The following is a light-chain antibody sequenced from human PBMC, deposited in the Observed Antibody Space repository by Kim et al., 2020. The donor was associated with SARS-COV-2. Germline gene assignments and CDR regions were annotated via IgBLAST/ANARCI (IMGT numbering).Light chain of an antibody. CDR3: QAWDSSTAV. Sequence: SYELTQPPSVSVSPGQTASITCSGSKLGDKYAQWYQKKPGQSPVLVIYQHTKRPSGIPQRFSGSSSGNTATLTISRAQTMDEADYYCQAWDSSTAVFGGGTQLTVL. CDR2: QHT. CDR1: KLGDKY. J-gene: IGLJ3*02. V-gene: IGLV3-1*01.